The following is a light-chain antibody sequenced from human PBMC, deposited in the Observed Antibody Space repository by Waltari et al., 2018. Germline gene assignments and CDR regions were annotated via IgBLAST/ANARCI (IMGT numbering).Light chain of an antibody. J-gene: IGLJ2*01. CDR1: SSGVGGYNY. CDR2: DVS. V-gene: IGLV2-14*03. Sequence: QSALTQPASVSGSPGQSITISCTGTSSGVGGYNYVSWYQQHPGKAPKLMIYDVSNRPSGVSNRFSGSKSGNTAFLTISGLQAGDEADYYCSSYTTSTTYVEFGGGTKLTVL. CDR3: SSYTTSTTYVE.